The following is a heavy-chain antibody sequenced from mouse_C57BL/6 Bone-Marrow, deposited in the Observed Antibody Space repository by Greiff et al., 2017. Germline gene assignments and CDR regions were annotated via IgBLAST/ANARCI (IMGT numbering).Heavy chain of an antibody. D-gene: IGHD1-1*01. CDR1: GYTFTDYE. J-gene: IGHJ1*03. V-gene: IGHV1-15*01. CDR3: TRKRPITTVVDWYFDV. CDR2: IDPETGGT. Sequence: QVQLQQSGAELVRPGASVTLSCKASGYTFTDYEMHWVKQTPVHGLEWIGAIDPETGGTAYNQKFKGKAILTADKSSSTAYMELRSLTSEDSAVYYCTRKRPITTVVDWYFDVGGTGTTVTVSS.